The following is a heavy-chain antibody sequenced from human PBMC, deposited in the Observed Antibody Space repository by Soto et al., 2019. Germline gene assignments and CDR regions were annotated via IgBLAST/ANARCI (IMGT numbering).Heavy chain of an antibody. CDR2: ISYDGSNK. D-gene: IGHD3-3*01. CDR3: AKDLGYDFWSGYYTGATYYYYGMDV. J-gene: IGHJ6*02. V-gene: IGHV3-30*18. CDR1: GFTFSSYG. Sequence: GGSLRLSCAASGFTFSSYGMHWVRQAPGKGLEWVAVISYDGSNKYCADSVKGRFTISRDNSKNTLYLQMNSLRAEDTAVYYCAKDLGYDFWSGYYTGATYYYYGMDVWGQGTTVTVSS.